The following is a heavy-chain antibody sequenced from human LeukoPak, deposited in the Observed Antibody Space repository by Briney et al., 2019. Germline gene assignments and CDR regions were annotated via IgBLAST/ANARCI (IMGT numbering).Heavy chain of an antibody. V-gene: IGHV3-30-3*01. J-gene: IGHJ3*02. CDR2: MSADGNIK. CDR1: GFIFSTYV. Sequence: GGSLRLSCTASGFIFSTYVIHWVRQAPGKGLEWVAVMSADGNIKIYTDSVKGRFTISRDNSKNTLYLEMNSLRTENTAVYYCARGQGLKGAFDIWGQGTVVTVSS. CDR3: ARGQGLKGAFDI.